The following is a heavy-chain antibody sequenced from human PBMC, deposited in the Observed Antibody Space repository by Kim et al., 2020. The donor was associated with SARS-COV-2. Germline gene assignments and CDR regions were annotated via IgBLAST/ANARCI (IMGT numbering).Heavy chain of an antibody. D-gene: IGHD3-10*01. J-gene: IGHJ4*02. CDR1: GFTFSNAW. Sequence: GGSLRLSCAASGFTFSNAWMSWVRQAPGKGLEWVGRIKSKTDGGTTDYAAPVKGRFTISRDDSKNTLYLQMNSLKTEDTAVYYCTTDVRRGSGSYEFDYWGQGTLVTVSS. CDR3: TTDVRRGSGSYEFDY. CDR2: IKSKTDGGTT. V-gene: IGHV3-15*01.